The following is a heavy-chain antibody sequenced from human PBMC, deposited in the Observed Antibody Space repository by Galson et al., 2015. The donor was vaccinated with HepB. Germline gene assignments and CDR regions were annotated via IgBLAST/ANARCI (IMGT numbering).Heavy chain of an antibody. CDR3: ARPYYDILTGYYSPFDY. V-gene: IGHV1-69*02. D-gene: IGHD3-9*01. CDR1: GGTFSSYT. Sequence: SVKVSCKASGGTFSSYTISWVRQAPGQGLEWMGRIIPILGIANYAQKFQGRVTITADKSTSTAYMELSSLRSEDTAVYYCARPYYDILTGYYSPFDYWGQGTLVTVSS. CDR2: IIPILGIA. J-gene: IGHJ4*02.